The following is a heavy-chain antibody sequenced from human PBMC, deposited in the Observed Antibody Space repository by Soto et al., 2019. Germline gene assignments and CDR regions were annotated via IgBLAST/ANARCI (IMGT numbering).Heavy chain of an antibody. J-gene: IGHJ4*02. CDR3: ARWPGWFGDFSLDY. D-gene: IGHD3-10*01. V-gene: IGHV4-4*07. CDR2: IYSGGST. CDR1: GGSISQYY. Sequence: QVQLQESGPGLVKPSETLSLSCGVSGGSISQYYWSWIRQPAGKGLEWIGRIYSGGSTNYNPSLESRVTMSVDTSKYQSSLKLSSVTAADTAVYYCARWPGWFGDFSLDYWGQGTLVTVSS.